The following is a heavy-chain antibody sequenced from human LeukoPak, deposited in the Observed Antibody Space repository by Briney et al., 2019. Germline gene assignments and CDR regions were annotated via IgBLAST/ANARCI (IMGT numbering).Heavy chain of an antibody. Sequence: PGGALRLSCAASGFTVSSNYMSWVRQAPGKGLEWVSYISSSGSTIYYADSVKGRFTISRDNAKNSLYLQMNSLRAEDTAVYYCNCYYYGMDVWGQGTTVTVSS. CDR1: GFTVSSNY. CDR2: ISSSGSTI. V-gene: IGHV3-11*01. J-gene: IGHJ6*02. CDR3: NCYYYGMDV.